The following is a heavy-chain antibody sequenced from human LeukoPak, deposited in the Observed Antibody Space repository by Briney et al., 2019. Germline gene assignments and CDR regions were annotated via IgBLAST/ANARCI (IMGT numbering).Heavy chain of an antibody. CDR3: AFRGYSSSWYTLGY. CDR2: ISGSGGST. CDR1: GFTFSSYA. Sequence: PGGSLRLSCADSGFTFSSYAMSWVRQAPGKGLEWVSAISGSGGSTYYADSVKGRFTISRDNSKNTLYLQMNGLRAEDTAVYYCAFRGYSSSWYTLGYWGQGTLVTVSS. J-gene: IGHJ4*02. V-gene: IGHV3-23*01. D-gene: IGHD6-13*01.